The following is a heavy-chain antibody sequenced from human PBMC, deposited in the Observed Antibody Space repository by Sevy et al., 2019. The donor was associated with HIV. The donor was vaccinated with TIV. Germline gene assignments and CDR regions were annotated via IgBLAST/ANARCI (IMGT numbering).Heavy chain of an antibody. CDR3: ARAQYSSSSVKFWGVIDY. CDR1: GDSVSSNSAA. CDR2: TYYRSKWYN. V-gene: IGHV6-1*01. D-gene: IGHD6-6*01. J-gene: IGHJ4*02. Sequence: KQSQTLSLTCAISGDSVSSNSAAWNWIRQSPSRGLEWLGRTYYRSKWYNDYAVSVKSRITINPDTSKNQFSLQLNSVTPEDTAVYYCARAQYSSSSVKFWGVIDYWGQGTLVTVSS.